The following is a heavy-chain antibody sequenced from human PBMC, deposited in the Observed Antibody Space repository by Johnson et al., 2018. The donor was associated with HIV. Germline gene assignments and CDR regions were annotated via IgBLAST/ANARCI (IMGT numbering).Heavy chain of an antibody. J-gene: IGHJ3*02. CDR3: ASFAAAGDAFDI. CDR1: GFTFSASD. Sequence: VQLVESGGGVVQPGRSLRLSCAASGFTFSASDIHWVRQAPGKGLEWVAFISYDGTNKYDADSVKGRFTISRDNSKNTLYLQMNSLRAEDTAVYYCASFAAAGDAFDIWGQGTMVTVSS. V-gene: IGHV3-30*03. CDR2: ISYDGTNK. D-gene: IGHD6-13*01.